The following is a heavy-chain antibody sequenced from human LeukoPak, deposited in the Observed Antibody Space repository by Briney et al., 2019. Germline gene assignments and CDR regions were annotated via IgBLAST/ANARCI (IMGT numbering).Heavy chain of an antibody. D-gene: IGHD6-6*01. J-gene: IGHJ5*02. CDR1: GYTFTGYY. Sequence: ASVKASCKASGYTFTGYYMHWVRQAPGQGLEWMGWINTNTGNPTYAQGFTGRFVFSLDTSVSTAYLQISSLKAEDTAVYYCARDIKGGVWYSSSVGGPNWFDPWGQGTLVTFSS. CDR2: INTNTGNP. V-gene: IGHV7-4-1*02. CDR3: ARDIKGGVWYSSSVGGPNWFDP.